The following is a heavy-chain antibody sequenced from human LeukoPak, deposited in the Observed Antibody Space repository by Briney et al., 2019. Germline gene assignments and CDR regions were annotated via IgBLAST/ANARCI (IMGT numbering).Heavy chain of an antibody. Sequence: PSETLSLTCTVSGGSISRGSYYWGWIRQPPGTGLQWIANVYHNRNTAYNPSLRSRATISIDTSRNQFSLRLNSVTPPGTAVYYCARVGWGDAAQHPIWLDPWGQGTLGTVS. V-gene: IGHV4-39*07. CDR1: GGSISRGSYY. CDR3: ARVGWGDAAQHPIWLDP. CDR2: VYHNRNT. D-gene: IGHD3-10*01. J-gene: IGHJ5*02.